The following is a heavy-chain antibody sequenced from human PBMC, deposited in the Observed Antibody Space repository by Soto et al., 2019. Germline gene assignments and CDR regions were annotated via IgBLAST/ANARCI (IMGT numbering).Heavy chain of an antibody. CDR3: ARGGGYCSSTSCSTGSSFDY. CDR2: INHSGST. V-gene: IGHV4-34*01. Sequence: QVQLQQWGAGLLKPSETLSLTCAVYGGSFSGYYWSWIRQPPGKGLEWIGEINHSGSTNYNPSLKSRVTISVDTSTNQFSLKLSSVTAADTAVYYCARGGGYCSSTSCSTGSSFDYWGQGTLVTVSS. J-gene: IGHJ4*02. CDR1: GGSFSGYY. D-gene: IGHD2-2*01.